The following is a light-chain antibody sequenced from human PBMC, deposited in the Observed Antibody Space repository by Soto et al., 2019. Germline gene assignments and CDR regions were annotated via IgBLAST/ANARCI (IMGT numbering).Light chain of an antibody. Sequence: EIVMTQSPATLSVSPGERATLSCRASQSVSSNLAWYQQKPGQAPRLIIYGASTRATGIPARFSGSGSGTEFTLTIGSLQSGGSAVYYCQQYNNWPQVTFGGGTKVEIK. J-gene: IGKJ4*01. CDR3: QQYNNWPQVT. CDR2: GAS. V-gene: IGKV3-15*01. CDR1: QSVSSN.